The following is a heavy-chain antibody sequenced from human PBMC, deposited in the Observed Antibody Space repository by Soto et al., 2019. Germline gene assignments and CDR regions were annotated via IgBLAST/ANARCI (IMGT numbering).Heavy chain of an antibody. J-gene: IGHJ4*02. D-gene: IGHD2-2*01. CDR2: IYYSGST. Sequence: SETLSLTCTVSGGSISSGGYYWSWIRQHPGKGLEWIGYIYYSGSTYYNPSLKSRVTISVDTSKNQFSLKLSSVTAADTAVYYCARELTVVVPAATVYYFDYWGQGTLVTVSS. CDR3: ARELTVVVPAATVYYFDY. V-gene: IGHV4-31*03. CDR1: GGSISSGGYY.